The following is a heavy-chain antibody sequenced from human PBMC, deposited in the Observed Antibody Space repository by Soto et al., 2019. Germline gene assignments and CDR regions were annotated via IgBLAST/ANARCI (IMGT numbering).Heavy chain of an antibody. CDR3: ARVQLAPRATDY. J-gene: IGHJ4*02. V-gene: IGHV4-59*01. Sequence: WGTLSLSCAVSGDSINTYYWSCIRQPPGKGLQWIGYIFYSGGTAYNPSLESRVSISLDMSKKQFSLKLNSVTAADTAAYYCARVQLAPRATDYSGQAPHVTV. CDR2: IFYSGGT. CDR1: GDSINTYY. D-gene: IGHD1-26*01.